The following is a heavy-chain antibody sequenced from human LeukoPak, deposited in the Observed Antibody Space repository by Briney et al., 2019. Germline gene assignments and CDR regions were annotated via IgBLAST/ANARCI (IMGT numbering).Heavy chain of an antibody. J-gene: IGHJ4*02. V-gene: IGHV4-31*03. D-gene: IGHD3-3*01. Sequence: PSETLSLTCTVSGGSISSGGYYWSWIRQHPGKGLEWIGYIYYSGSTYYNPSLRSRVTISVDTSKNQFSLKLSSVTAADTAVYYCASYDFWSGFLYWGQGTLVTVSS. CDR2: IYYSGST. CDR1: GGSISSGGYY. CDR3: ASYDFWSGFLY.